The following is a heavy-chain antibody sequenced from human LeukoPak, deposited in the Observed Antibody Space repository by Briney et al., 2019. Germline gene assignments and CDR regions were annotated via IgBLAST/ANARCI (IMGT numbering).Heavy chain of an antibody. V-gene: IGHV4-4*07. CDR2: IYTSGST. CDR3: ARDPAPGRGYWYFDL. CDR1: GGSISSYY. Sequence: SETLSLTCTVPGGSISSYYWSWIRQPAGKGLEWIGRIYTSGSTNYNPSLKSRITMSVDTSKNQFSLKLSSVTAADTAVYYCARDPAPGRGYWYFDLWGRGTLVTVSS. D-gene: IGHD3-10*01. J-gene: IGHJ2*01.